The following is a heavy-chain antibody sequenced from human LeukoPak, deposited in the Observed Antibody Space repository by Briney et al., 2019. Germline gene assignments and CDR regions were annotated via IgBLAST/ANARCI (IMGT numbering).Heavy chain of an antibody. Sequence: SQTLSLTCNVSGGAISRGDYYWSWIRQSPGTGLEWIGYIYHSGSTYYNPSLKSRITISVDTSKNQFSLKVTSVAAADTATYYCARFDIVEEGGPDYWGQGTLVTVSS. D-gene: IGHD2-15*01. CDR3: ARFDIVEEGGPDY. V-gene: IGHV4-30-4*01. CDR2: IYHSGST. J-gene: IGHJ4*02. CDR1: GGAISRGDYY.